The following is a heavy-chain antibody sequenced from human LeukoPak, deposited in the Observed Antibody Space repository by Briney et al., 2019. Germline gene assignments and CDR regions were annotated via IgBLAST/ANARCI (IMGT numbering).Heavy chain of an antibody. Sequence: GASVKVSCKASGYTFTSYDINWVRQATGQGLEWMGWMNPNSGNTGYAQKFQGRVTITRNTSISTAYMELSSLRSEDTAVYYCARRKNWAPWYFDLWGRGTLVTVSS. CDR2: MNPNSGNT. D-gene: IGHD7-27*01. V-gene: IGHV1-8*03. J-gene: IGHJ2*01. CDR3: ARRKNWAPWYFDL. CDR1: GYTFTSYD.